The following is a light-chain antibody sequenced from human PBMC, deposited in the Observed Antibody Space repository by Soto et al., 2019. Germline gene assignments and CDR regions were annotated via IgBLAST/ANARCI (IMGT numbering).Light chain of an antibody. CDR3: AAGDVYVV. Sequence: QSVLTQPPSASGTPGQRVTISCSGSSSNIGSNYVYWYQQLPGTAPKLLIYRNNQRPSGVPDRFSGSKSGTSASLAISGLRSEDEADYYCAAGDVYVVFGGGTKLTVL. V-gene: IGLV1-47*01. CDR1: SSNIGSNY. CDR2: RNN. J-gene: IGLJ2*01.